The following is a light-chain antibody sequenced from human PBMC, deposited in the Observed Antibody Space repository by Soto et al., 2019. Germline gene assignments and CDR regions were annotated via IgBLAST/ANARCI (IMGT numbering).Light chain of an antibody. CDR2: DAS. CDR1: QSISSW. J-gene: IGKJ1*01. V-gene: IGKV1-5*01. Sequence: DIQMTQSPSTLSASVGDRVTITCRASQSISSWSAWYQQKPGKAPKLLIFDASSLESGVPSRFSGSGSGTEFTLTISSLQPDDFATYYCQQYNSYSRTFGQGTKLDIK. CDR3: QQYNSYSRT.